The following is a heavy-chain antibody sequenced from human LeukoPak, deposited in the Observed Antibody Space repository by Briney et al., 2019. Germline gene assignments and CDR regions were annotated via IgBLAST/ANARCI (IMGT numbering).Heavy chain of an antibody. CDR3: AREEGLVLDY. V-gene: IGHV3-53*05. CDR2: IYSAGGGGTT. D-gene: IGHD2-8*02. CDR1: GITVSSNY. J-gene: IGHJ4*02. Sequence: GGSLRLSCAASGITVSSNYMSWVRQAPGKGLEWVSIIYSAGGGGTTFYADSVKGRFTISRDCSKNTLYLQMNSLRAEDTAVYYCAREEGLVLDYWGQGTLVTVSS.